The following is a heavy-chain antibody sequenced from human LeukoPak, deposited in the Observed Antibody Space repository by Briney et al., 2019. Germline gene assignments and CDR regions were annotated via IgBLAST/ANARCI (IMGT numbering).Heavy chain of an antibody. J-gene: IGHJ4*02. V-gene: IGHV3-66*01. D-gene: IGHD3-10*01. Sequence: QPGGSLRLSCAASGFTVSSSYMSWVRQAPGKGLEWVSIISSAGTTYYADSVKGRFTISRDNSKDTVYLQVNSLRDEDTAVYYCVGLGENYWGQGTLVTVSS. CDR1: GFTVSSSY. CDR3: VGLGENY. CDR2: ISSAGTT.